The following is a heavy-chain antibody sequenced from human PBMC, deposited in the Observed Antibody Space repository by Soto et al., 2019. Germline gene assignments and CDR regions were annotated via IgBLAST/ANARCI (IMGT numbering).Heavy chain of an antibody. J-gene: IGHJ2*01. V-gene: IGHV4-39*01. CDR3: ARHARGQLQNYWYFDL. CDR2: IYYSGST. Sequence: QLQLQESGPGLVKPSETLSLTCTVSGDSISSSSYYWGWIRQPPGKGLEWIESIYYSGSTYYNPSLKSRVTISVDTSKNQFSLKLSSVIAADTAVYYCARHARGQLQNYWYFDLWGRGTLVTVSS. CDR1: GDSISSSSYY. D-gene: IGHD2-2*01.